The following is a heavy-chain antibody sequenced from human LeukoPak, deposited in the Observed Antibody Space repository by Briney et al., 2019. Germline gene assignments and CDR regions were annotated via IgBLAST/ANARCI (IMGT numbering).Heavy chain of an antibody. Sequence: PSETLSLTCAVSADSFSSHYGTWIRQSPGKGLEWIGYISYIGSTNYNPSLKSRVTISIDTSKNQFSLKLRSVTAADTAVYYCARDLVTVTKGFDIWGQGTMVSVSS. D-gene: IGHD4-17*01. CDR2: ISYIGST. CDR3: ARDLVTVTKGFDI. V-gene: IGHV4-59*11. J-gene: IGHJ3*02. CDR1: ADSFSSHY.